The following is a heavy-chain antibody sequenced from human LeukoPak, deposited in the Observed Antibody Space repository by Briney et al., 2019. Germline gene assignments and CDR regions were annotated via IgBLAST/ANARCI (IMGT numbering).Heavy chain of an antibody. CDR2: ISWDGGST. CDR1: GFTFDDYA. J-gene: IGHJ6*02. V-gene: IGHV3-43D*03. D-gene: IGHD5-18*01. CDR3: AKDIEGTAMVTDYYYYYGMDV. Sequence: GGSLRLSCAASGFTFDDYAMHWVRQAPGKGLEWVSLISWDGGSTYYADSVKGRFTISRDNSKNSLYLQMNSLRAEDTALYYCAKDIEGTAMVTDYYYYYGMDVWGQGTTVTVSS.